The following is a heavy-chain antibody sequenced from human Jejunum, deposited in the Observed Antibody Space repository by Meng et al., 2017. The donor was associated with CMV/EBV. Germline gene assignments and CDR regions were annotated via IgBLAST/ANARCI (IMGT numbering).Heavy chain of an antibody. J-gene: IGHJ4*02. CDR3: ARDSRNFYFDY. CDR1: GFNFNDHY. D-gene: IGHD4-11*01. CDR2: MRNKANGYTT. V-gene: IGHV3-72*01. Sequence: CATSGFNFNDHYIDWFRQAPGKGLEWLCRMRNKANGYTTEYAASVKGRFSISRDDSENSLSLQMNSLKTEDTAMYYCARDSRNFYFDYWGQGTLVTVSS.